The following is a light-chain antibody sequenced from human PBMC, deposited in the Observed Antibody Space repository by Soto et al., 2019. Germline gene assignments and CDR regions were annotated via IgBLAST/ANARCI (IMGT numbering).Light chain of an antibody. CDR1: QSVSSN. V-gene: IGKV3-15*01. Sequence: EIVMTQSPANLSVSPGERATLSCRASQSVSSNLAWYQQKLGQAPRLLISGASSRVTGFPARFSGSGSGTEFALTISSLQSEDFAVYYCQQYNNWPPTFGQGTKVEIK. J-gene: IGKJ1*01. CDR3: QQYNNWPPT. CDR2: GAS.